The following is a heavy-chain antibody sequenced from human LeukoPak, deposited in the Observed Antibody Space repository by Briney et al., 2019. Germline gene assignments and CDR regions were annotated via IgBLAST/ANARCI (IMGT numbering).Heavy chain of an antibody. D-gene: IGHD4-11*01. V-gene: IGHV3-11*01. CDR1: GFTFSAYY. CDR2: ISGSGDSK. J-gene: IGHJ4*02. CDR3: ARRTYSNYFFDY. Sequence: TGGSLRLSCAASGFTFSAYYMSWIRQAPGKGLEWVSDISGSGDSKFYTDSVKGRFTISRDNAKNSLYLQMNSLRAEDTAVYYCARRTYSNYFFDYWGLGTLVTVTS.